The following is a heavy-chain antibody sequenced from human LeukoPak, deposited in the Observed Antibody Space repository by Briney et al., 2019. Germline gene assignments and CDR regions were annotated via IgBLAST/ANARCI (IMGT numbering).Heavy chain of an antibody. D-gene: IGHD4-17*01. CDR2: IYYSGST. J-gene: IGHJ4*02. V-gene: IGHV4-59*01. CDR3: ARDGGYGDLH. Sequence: SETLSLTCTVSGGSISRYYWSWIRQPPGKGLEWIGYIYYSGSTNYNPSLKSRVTISVDTSKNQFSLKLSSVTAADTAVYYCARDGGYGDLHWGQGTLVTVSS. CDR1: GGSISRYY.